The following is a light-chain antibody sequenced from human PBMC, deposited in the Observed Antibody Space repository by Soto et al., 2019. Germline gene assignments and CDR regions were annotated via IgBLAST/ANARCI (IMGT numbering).Light chain of an antibody. CDR1: QSVSSY. CDR2: DAS. J-gene: IGKJ2*03. CDR3: QQRSNWPPG. V-gene: IGKV3-11*01. Sequence: EIVLTQSPATLSLSPGERATLSCRASQSVSSYLAWYQQKPGQAPRLLIYDASNRATGIPARFSGSGSGTDFTLTISILEPEDFAVYYCQQRSNWPPGFGQGTKLEIK.